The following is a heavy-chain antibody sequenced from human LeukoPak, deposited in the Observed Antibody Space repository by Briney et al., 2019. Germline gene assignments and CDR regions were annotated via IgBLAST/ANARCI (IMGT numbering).Heavy chain of an antibody. CDR3: ARRPDYYYYGMDV. J-gene: IGHJ6*02. CDR1: GFTFSNYA. Sequence: AGGSLRLSCAASGFTFSNYAMSWVRQAPGKGLEWVSGISNSGGTTYYADSVKGRFTISRDNSKNTLYLQMNSLRAEDTAVYYCARRPDYYYYGMDVWGQGTTVTVSS. CDR2: ISNSGGTT. V-gene: IGHV3-23*01.